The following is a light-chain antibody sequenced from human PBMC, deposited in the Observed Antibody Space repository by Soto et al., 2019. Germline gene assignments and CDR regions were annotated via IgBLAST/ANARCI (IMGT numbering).Light chain of an antibody. J-gene: IGKJ5*01. CDR3: QQYGTPRSVT. V-gene: IGKV3-20*01. Sequence: EIVLTQSPGTLSLSPGEEATLSCRASQSVDSNYLAWYQQKAGQTPRLIIYGATGRADGIPHRFSGSGFGTDFTLTISNVEPEDFAVYSCQQYGTPRSVTFGQGTRLDI. CDR1: QSVDSNY. CDR2: GAT.